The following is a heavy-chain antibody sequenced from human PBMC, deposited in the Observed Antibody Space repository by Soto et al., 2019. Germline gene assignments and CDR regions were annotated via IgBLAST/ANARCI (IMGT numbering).Heavy chain of an antibody. Sequence: QVQLVESGGGVVQPGRSLRLSCAASGFTFSSYAMHWVRQAPGKGLEWVAVISYDGSNKYYADSVKGRFTISRDNSKNTRYLQMNSLRAEDTAVYYCARPAGVRGVRKAEYFQHWGQGTLVTVSS. V-gene: IGHV3-30-3*01. J-gene: IGHJ1*01. CDR1: GFTFSSYA. D-gene: IGHD3-10*01. CDR3: ARPAGVRGVRKAEYFQH. CDR2: ISYDGSNK.